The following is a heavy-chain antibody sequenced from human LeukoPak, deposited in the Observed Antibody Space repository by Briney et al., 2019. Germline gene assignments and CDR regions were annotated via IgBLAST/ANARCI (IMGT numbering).Heavy chain of an antibody. CDR3: AGSPRSYYYYMEV. V-gene: IGHV4-59*01. Sequence: SETLSPTSTGSGGSISSYYWSWVRQPPGKGLEWIGYIYYSGSTNYNPSLKSRVTISVDTSKNQFSLKLSSVTAADTAVYYCAGSPRSYYYYMEVWGDGATGTVSS. D-gene: IGHD6-19*01. J-gene: IGHJ6*03. CDR1: GGSISSYY. CDR2: IYYSGST.